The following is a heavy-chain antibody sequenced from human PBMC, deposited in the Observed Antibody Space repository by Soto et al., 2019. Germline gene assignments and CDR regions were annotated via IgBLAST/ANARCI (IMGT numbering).Heavy chain of an antibody. CDR3: ARDFDLEYSTSSFWFGP. CDR2: INPNSGAT. Sequence: RASVKVSCKASGYTFTGYYMHWVRQAPGQGLEWMGWINPNSGATNYAQKFQGRVTMTRDTSISTAYMELSRLISDDTAVYYCARDFDLEYSTSSFWFGPWGQGTLVTVSS. D-gene: IGHD6-6*01. CDR1: GYTFTGYY. J-gene: IGHJ5*02. V-gene: IGHV1-2*02.